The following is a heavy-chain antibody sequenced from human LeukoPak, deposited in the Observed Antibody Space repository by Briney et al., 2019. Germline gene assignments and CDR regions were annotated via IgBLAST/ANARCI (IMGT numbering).Heavy chain of an antibody. D-gene: IGHD3-22*01. V-gene: IGHV1-2*02. Sequence: VASVKVSCKASGYTFTGYYMHWVRQAPGQGLEWMGWINPNSGGTNYAQKFQGRVTMTRDTSISTAYMELSRLRSDDTAVYYRATLTESDSSGYYADYWGQGTLVTVSS. CDR2: INPNSGGT. J-gene: IGHJ4*02. CDR1: GYTFTGYY. CDR3: ATLTESDSSGYYADY.